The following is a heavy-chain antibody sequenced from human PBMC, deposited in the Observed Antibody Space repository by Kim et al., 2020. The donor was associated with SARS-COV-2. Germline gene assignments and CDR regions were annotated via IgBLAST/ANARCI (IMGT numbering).Heavy chain of an antibody. CDR1: GYSFITYG. CDR3: ARTEELEWLLSWHDY. Sequence: ASVKVSCKASGYSFITYGISWLRQAPGQGLEWMGWISGDNAKTKYAQKFQGRVTMTTDTPTSTAYMDMRSLRSDGTATYYCARTEELEWLLSWHDYWGQGTQVSVS. D-gene: IGHD3-3*01. J-gene: IGHJ4*02. V-gene: IGHV1-18*01. CDR2: ISGDNAKT.